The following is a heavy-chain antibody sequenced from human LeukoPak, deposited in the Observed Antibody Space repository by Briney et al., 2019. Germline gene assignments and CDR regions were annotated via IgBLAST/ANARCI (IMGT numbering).Heavy chain of an antibody. CDR3: VRVEYSGSYYFES. D-gene: IGHD6-6*01. CDR2: TYYRSKWYN. Sequence: SQTLSLTCAISGDTVSTNSAAWHWIRQSPSRGLEWLGRTYYRSKWYNHYALSVKSRITINPDTSKNQFSLQLNSVTPEDTAVYYCVRVEYSGSYYFESSGQGTLFAVSS. CDR1: GDTVSTNSAA. V-gene: IGHV6-1*01. J-gene: IGHJ4*02.